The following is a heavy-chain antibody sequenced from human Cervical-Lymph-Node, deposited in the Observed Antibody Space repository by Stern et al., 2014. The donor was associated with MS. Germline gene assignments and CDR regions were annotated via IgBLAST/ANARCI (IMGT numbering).Heavy chain of an antibody. CDR2: IKQDGSEK. CDR1: GLSFSDYW. Sequence: EDQLVESGGGLAQPGGSLRLSCAASGLSFSDYWMSWVRPAPGKGLEWVAYIKQDGSEKYYLDSVKGRFTISRDNTKNSLSLQMNSLRAEDTAFYYCARGRDYFGPWGQGTLVTVSS. CDR3: ARGRDYFGP. V-gene: IGHV3-7*01. J-gene: IGHJ4*02.